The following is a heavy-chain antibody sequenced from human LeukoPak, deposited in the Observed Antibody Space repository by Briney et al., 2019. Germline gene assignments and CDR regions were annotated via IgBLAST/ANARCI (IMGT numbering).Heavy chain of an antibody. V-gene: IGHV1-2*02. Sequence: ASVKVSCKASGYTFTGYYMHWVRQAPGQGLEWMGWINPNSGGTNYAQKFQGRVTMTRDTSISTAYMELSRLRSDDTAVYYCARLIAAAGTYAFDIWGQGTMVTVSS. CDR3: ARLIAAAGTYAFDI. CDR2: INPNSGGT. D-gene: IGHD6-13*01. J-gene: IGHJ3*02. CDR1: GYTFTGYY.